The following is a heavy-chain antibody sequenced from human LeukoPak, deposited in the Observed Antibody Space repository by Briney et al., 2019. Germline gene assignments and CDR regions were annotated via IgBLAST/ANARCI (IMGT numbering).Heavy chain of an antibody. CDR2: IYYSGNT. V-gene: IGHV4-59*01. J-gene: IGHJ2*01. CDR1: GGSISTYY. D-gene: IGHD1-1*01. CDR3: ARVGNYFFDL. Sequence: PSETLSLTCTVSGGSISTYYWSWIRQPPGKGLEWIGYIYYSGNTKYNPSLKSRVTISVDTSKNQFSLKLSSVTAADTAVYYCARVGNYFFDLWGHGTLVTVSS.